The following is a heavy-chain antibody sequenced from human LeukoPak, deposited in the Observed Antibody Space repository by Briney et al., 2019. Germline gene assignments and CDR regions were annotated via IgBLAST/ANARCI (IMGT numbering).Heavy chain of an antibody. Sequence: SETLSLTCTVSGGSISSGDYYWSWIRQPPGKGLEWIGYIYYSGSTYYNPSLKSRVTISVDTSKNQFSLKLSSVTAADTALYYCARDFRGGYNWFDPWGQGTLVTVSS. CDR3: ARDFRGGYNWFDP. CDR2: IYYSGST. V-gene: IGHV4-30-4*08. J-gene: IGHJ5*02. CDR1: GGSISSGDYY. D-gene: IGHD2-15*01.